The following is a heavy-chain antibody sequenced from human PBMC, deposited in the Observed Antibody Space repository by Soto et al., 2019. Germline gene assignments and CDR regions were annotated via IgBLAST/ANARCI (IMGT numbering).Heavy chain of an antibody. D-gene: IGHD3-10*01. CDR1: GTTVRGYY. V-gene: IGHV4-59*02. CDR2: IYYTGTT. J-gene: IGHJ4*02. Sequence: SENLSLTCTVSGTTVRGYYWTWIRQPPGKGLEWIGYIYYTGTTKYNPSLKSRVTISVDTSKNQFSLRLSSVTAADTAVYYCAREVSSFGSNHFDSWGQGALVTVS. CDR3: AREVSSFGSNHFDS.